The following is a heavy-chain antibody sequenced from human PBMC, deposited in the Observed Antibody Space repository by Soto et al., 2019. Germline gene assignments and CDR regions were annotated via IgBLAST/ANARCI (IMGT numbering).Heavy chain of an antibody. Sequence: AVKVSCKASGGTFSSYAISWVRQAPGQGLEWMGGIIPIFGTANYAQKLQGRVTITADESTSTAYMELSSLRSEDTAVYYCARDNGQQLSKYYYYGMDVWGQGTTVTVSS. CDR3: ARDNGQQLSKYYYYGMDV. V-gene: IGHV1-69*13. J-gene: IGHJ6*02. CDR2: IIPIFGTA. D-gene: IGHD6-13*01. CDR1: GGTFSSYA.